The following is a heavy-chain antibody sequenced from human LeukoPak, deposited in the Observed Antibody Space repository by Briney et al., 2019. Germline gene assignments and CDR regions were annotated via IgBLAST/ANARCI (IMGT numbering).Heavy chain of an antibody. CDR3: SRGGKNYYGWVTYY. CDR2: IDPSDSYT. Sequence: GESLKISCKRSGYSFTSYWHSWVRQMPGTGLEWMGRIDPSDSYTNYSPSFQGHVTISADKSISTAYLQWSSLKASDTAMYYCSRGGKNYYGWVTYYWGQGTLVTVSS. D-gene: IGHD3-10*01. V-gene: IGHV5-10-1*01. CDR1: GYSFTSYW. J-gene: IGHJ4*02.